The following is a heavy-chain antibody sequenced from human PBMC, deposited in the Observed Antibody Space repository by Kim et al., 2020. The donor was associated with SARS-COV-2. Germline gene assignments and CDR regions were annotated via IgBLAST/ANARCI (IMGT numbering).Heavy chain of an antibody. V-gene: IGHV1-3*01. Sequence: ASVKVSCKASGYTFTSYAMHWVRQAPGQRLEWMGWINAGNGNTKYSQKFQGRVTITRDTSASTAYMELRSLRSEDTAVYYCARSPDIVATISLDYWGQGTLVTGSS. CDR2: INAGNGNT. J-gene: IGHJ4*02. D-gene: IGHD5-12*01. CDR1: GYTFTSYA. CDR3: ARSPDIVATISLDY.